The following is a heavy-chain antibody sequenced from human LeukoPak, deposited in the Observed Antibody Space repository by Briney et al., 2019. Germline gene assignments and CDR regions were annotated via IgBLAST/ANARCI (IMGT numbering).Heavy chain of an antibody. CDR2: ISSGGSPM. CDR1: GFTFSDYS. V-gene: IGHV3-11*04. CDR3: VRDSHYYDTSDPKYRLDY. J-gene: IGHJ4*02. Sequence: PGGSLRLSCAASGFTFSDYSMSWIRQSPGKGLEWVAYISSGGSPMYYVDSVKGRSTISRDNAKNSLYLEVHSLRADDTAVYYCVRDSHYYDTSDPKYRLDYWGQGTLVTVSS. D-gene: IGHD3-22*01.